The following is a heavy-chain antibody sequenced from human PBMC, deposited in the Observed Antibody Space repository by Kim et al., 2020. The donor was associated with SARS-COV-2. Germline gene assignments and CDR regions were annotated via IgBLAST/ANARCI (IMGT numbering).Heavy chain of an antibody. D-gene: IGHD3-16*02. CDR2: YSSGRT. V-gene: IGHV4-4*07. J-gene: IGHJ4*02. Sequence: YSSGRTNYNPSIQSRVTMSVDMSKNQFVLKLSSVTAADTAVYYCASALGHWGQGTLVTVSS. CDR3: ASALGH.